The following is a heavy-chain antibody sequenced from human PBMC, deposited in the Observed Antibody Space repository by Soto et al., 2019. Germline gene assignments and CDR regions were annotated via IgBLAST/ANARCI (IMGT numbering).Heavy chain of an antibody. D-gene: IGHD3-22*01. V-gene: IGHV3-33*03. CDR3: AKSSSGYYYGYFDS. Sequence: SGFTVSSNYMNWVRQAPGKGLEWVAVISFDGRDQHYADSVRGRLTLSRDNSKNTVYLRMNSLRPEDTAVYYCAKSSSGYYYGYFDSWGQGALVTVSS. CDR1: GFTVSSNY. CDR2: ISFDGRDQ. J-gene: IGHJ4*02.